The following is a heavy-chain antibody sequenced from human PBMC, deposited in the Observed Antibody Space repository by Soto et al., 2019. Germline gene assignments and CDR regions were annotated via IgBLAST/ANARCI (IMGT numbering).Heavy chain of an antibody. CDR2: IYYSGST. CDR1: GGSISRYY. J-gene: IGHJ5*02. V-gene: IGHV4-59*08. D-gene: IGHD4-17*01. Sequence: SETLSLTWTVSGGSISRYYWSWIRQPPGKGLEWIGYIYYSGSTNYNPSLKSRVTISVDTSKNQFSLKLSSVTAADTAVYYCAGGFDYGDYPTWGQGTLVTVSS. CDR3: AGGFDYGDYPT.